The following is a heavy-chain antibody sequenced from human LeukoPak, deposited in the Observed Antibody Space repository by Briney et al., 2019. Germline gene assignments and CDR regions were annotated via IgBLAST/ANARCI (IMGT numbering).Heavy chain of an antibody. CDR1: GFALSDSW. V-gene: IGHV3-7*01. CDR3: ARVEEN. J-gene: IGHJ4*02. D-gene: IGHD5-24*01. Sequence: GGSLRLSCVASGFALSDSWMHWVRQAPGKGLEWVANIKQDGSEKYYVDSVKGRFTISRDNAKNSLYLQMNSLRAEDTAVYYCARVEENWGQGTLVTVSS. CDR2: IKQDGSEK.